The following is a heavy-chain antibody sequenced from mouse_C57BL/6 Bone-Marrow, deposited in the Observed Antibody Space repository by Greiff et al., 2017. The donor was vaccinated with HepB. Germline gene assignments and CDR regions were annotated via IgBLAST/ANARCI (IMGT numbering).Heavy chain of an antibody. CDR1: GFTFSSYA. CDR2: ISDGGSYT. V-gene: IGHV5-4*01. CDR3: ARDYEYYAMDY. D-gene: IGHD2-12*01. J-gene: IGHJ4*01. Sequence: EVQVVESGGGLVKPGGSLKLSCAASGFTFSSYAMSWVRQTPEKRLEWVATISDGGSYTYYPDNVKGRFTISRDNAKNNLYLQMSHLKSDDTAMYYCARDYEYYAMDYWGQGTSVTVSS.